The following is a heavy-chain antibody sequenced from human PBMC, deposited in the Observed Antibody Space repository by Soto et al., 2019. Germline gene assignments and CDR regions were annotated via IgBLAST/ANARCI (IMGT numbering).Heavy chain of an antibody. CDR3: ARGEGYCSSTSCYVFSAFDI. CDR1: GGSISSYY. V-gene: IGHV4-59*01. CDR2: IYYSGST. Sequence: SETLSLTCTVSGGSISSYYWSWIRQPPGKGLEWIGYIYYSGSTNYNPSLKSRVTISVDTSKNQFSLKLSSVTAADTAVYYCARGEGYCSSTSCYVFSAFDIWGQGTMVTVSS. J-gene: IGHJ3*02. D-gene: IGHD2-2*01.